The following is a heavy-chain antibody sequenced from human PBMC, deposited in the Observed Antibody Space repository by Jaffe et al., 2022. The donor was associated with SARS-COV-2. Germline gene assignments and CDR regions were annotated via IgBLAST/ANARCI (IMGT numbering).Heavy chain of an antibody. J-gene: IGHJ4*02. Sequence: EVQLVESGGGLVKPGGSLRLSCAASGFTFSNAWMSWVRQAPGKGLEWVGRIKSKTDGGTTDYAAPVKGRFTISRDDSKNTLYLQMNSLKTEDTAVYYCTTDRHRDILTGYYKTFDYWGQGTLVTVSS. V-gene: IGHV3-15*01. CDR1: GFTFSNAW. CDR2: IKSKTDGGTT. CDR3: TTDRHRDILTGYYKTFDY. D-gene: IGHD3-9*01.